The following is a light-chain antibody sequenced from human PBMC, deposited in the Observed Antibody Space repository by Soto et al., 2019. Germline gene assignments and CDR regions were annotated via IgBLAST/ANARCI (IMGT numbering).Light chain of an antibody. CDR1: QSVASIH. CDR3: QYYGTSART. CDR2: GSS. Sequence: EIVLTQSPATLSVSPGEIATLSCIASQSVASIHFAWYQQKPGQAPRLLIYGSSTRPTGIPDRFSGSGSGTDFTLTISRLEPEDFAVYYCQYYGTSARTFGQGTRLEIK. J-gene: IGKJ5*01. V-gene: IGKV3-20*01.